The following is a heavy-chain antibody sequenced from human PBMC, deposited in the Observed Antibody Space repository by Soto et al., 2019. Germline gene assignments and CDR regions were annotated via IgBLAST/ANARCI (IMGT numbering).Heavy chain of an antibody. CDR2: MNPSSGYT. CDR1: GYTFTDYD. D-gene: IGHD1-26*01. V-gene: IGHV1-8*01. CDR3: ARFVRHQLPTIDY. J-gene: IGHJ4*02. Sequence: QVQLVQSGAEVKKPGASVRVSCKASGYTFTDYDINWVRQATGQGLEWMGWMNPSSGYTGYAQKFQGRVTMTWDTSISTAYMELSSLTSADTAVYYCARFVRHQLPTIDYWDQGALVTVSS.